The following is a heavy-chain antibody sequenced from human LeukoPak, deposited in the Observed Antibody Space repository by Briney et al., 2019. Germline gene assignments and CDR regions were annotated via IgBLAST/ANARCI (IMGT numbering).Heavy chain of an antibody. CDR3: ARSSTSWPTRPFDP. Sequence: SQTLSLTCALSGDSVSSNSATWNWIRQSPSRGLEWLGRTYYRSKWYNDYAVSVKSRITINPDTSKNQFSLQLNSVTPEDTAVYYCARSSTSWPTRPFDPWGQGTLVTVSS. D-gene: IGHD2-2*01. J-gene: IGHJ5*02. V-gene: IGHV6-1*01. CDR2: TYYRSKWYN. CDR1: GDSVSSNSAT.